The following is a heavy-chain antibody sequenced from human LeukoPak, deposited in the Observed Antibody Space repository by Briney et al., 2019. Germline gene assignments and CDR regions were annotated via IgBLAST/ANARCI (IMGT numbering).Heavy chain of an antibody. CDR3: ERHQDYYDSSGYYPAEYFQH. Sequence: PSETLSLTCAVSGGSISSGGYSWSWIRQPPGKGLEWIGYIYHSGSTYYNPSLKSRVTISVDRSKNQFSLKLTSVTAADTAVYFCERHQDYYDSSGYYPAEYFQHWGQGTLVTVSS. J-gene: IGHJ1*01. D-gene: IGHD3-22*01. V-gene: IGHV4-30-2*01. CDR1: GGSISSGGYS. CDR2: IYHSGST.